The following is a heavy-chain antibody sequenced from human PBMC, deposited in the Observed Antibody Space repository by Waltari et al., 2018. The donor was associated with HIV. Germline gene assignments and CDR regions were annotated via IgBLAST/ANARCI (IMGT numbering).Heavy chain of an antibody. J-gene: IGHJ2*01. D-gene: IGHD3-10*01. Sequence: EVQLVQSGAAVKKPGESLKISCKGSGYSFSTYWIAWVRQMPGKGLEWMGIFVPGDSDTGYGPSFQGHVTSSADKSIDTAYLQWSSLKASDTAMYICARKPRGGRGVVDYWYFDLWGRGTLVNVSS. CDR3: ARKPRGGRGVVDYWYFDL. V-gene: IGHV5-51*01. CDR2: FVPGDSDT. CDR1: GYSFSTYW.